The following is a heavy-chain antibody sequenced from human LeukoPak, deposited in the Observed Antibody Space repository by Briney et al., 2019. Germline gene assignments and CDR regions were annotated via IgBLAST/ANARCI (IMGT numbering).Heavy chain of an antibody. Sequence: GRSLRLSCAASGFTFSSYAMHWVRQAPGKGLEWEAVISYDGSNKYYADSVKGRFTISRDNSKNTLYLQMNSLRAEDTAVYYCARDLIDKGYYYGMDVWGQGTTVTVSS. V-gene: IGHV3-30*04. CDR2: ISYDGSNK. CDR1: GFTFSSYA. CDR3: ARDLIDKGYYYGMDV. J-gene: IGHJ6*02. D-gene: IGHD3-9*01.